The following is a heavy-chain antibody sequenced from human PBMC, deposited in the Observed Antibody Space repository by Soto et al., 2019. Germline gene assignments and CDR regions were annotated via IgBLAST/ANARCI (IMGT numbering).Heavy chain of an antibody. V-gene: IGHV1-46*03. CDR1: GYIFSSYY. CDR3: SRVDPGETSPFDH. J-gene: IGHJ4*02. D-gene: IGHD3-10*01. Sequence: GASVKVSCKASGYIFSSYYLHWVRQAPGQGLEWMGWINPFDGSRMFAQSFQGRVTMTRDTPTSTVYMELSSLRSEDTAVYYCSRVDPGETSPFDHWGQGTLVTVSS. CDR2: INPFDGSR.